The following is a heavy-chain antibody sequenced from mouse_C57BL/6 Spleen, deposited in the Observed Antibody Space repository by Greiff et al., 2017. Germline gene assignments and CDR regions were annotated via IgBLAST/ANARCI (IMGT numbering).Heavy chain of an antibody. D-gene: IGHD6-1*01. J-gene: IGHJ4*01. CDR2: IDPSDSYT. Sequence: QVQLQQPGAELVMPGASVKLSCKASGYTFTSYWMHWVKQRPGQGLEWIGEIDPSDSYTNYNQKFKGKSTLTVDKSSSTAYMQLSSLTSEDSAVYYWARGLPGGGAMDYWGQGTSVTVSS. V-gene: IGHV1-69*01. CDR3: ARGLPGGGAMDY. CDR1: GYTFTSYW.